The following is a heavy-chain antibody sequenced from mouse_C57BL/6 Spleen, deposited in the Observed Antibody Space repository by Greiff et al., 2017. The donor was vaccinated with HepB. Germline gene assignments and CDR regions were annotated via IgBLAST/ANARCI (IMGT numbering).Heavy chain of an antibody. CDR2: IDPSDSET. V-gene: IGHV1-52*01. Sequence: QVHVKQPGAELVRPGSSVKLSCKASGYTFTSYWMHWVKQRPIQGLEWIGNIDPSDSETHYNQKFKDKATLTVDKSSSTAYMQLSSLTSEDSAVYYCARGTMVTTEAMDYWGQGTSVTVSS. D-gene: IGHD2-2*01. J-gene: IGHJ4*01. CDR1: GYTFTSYW. CDR3: ARGTMVTTEAMDY.